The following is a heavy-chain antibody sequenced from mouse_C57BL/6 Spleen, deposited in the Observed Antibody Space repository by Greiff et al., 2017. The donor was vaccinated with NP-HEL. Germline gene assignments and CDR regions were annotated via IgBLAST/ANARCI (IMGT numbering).Heavy chain of an antibody. CDR3: AIQSSYDEGAWFAY. J-gene: IGHJ3*01. CDR2: ISRGSSTI. V-gene: IGHV5-17*01. Sequence: EVQLVESGGGLVKPGGSLKLSCAASGFTFSDYGMHWVRQAPEKGLEWVAYISRGSSTIYYADTVKGRFTISRDKAKHTRFLQITSLRSEDTAMYYWAIQSSYDEGAWFAYWGQGTLVTVSA. CDR1: GFTFSDYG. D-gene: IGHD2-12*01.